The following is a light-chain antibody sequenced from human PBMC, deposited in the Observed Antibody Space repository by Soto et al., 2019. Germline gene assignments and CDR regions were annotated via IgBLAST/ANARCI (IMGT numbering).Light chain of an antibody. J-gene: IGKJ5*01. V-gene: IGKV1-27*01. CDR2: AAS. CDR1: QGISSY. CDR3: QKYNSAPPGT. Sequence: DIQMTQSPSSLSASVGDRVTITCRASQGISSYLAWYQQKPGKVPKLLIYAASTLQSGVPSRFSGSGSGTDFPLTISSLQPEDVATYYCQKYNSAPPGTFGQGTRLEIK.